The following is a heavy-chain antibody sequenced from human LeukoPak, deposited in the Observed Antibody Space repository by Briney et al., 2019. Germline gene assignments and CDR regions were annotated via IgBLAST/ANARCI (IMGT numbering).Heavy chain of an antibody. V-gene: IGHV3-21*01. D-gene: IGHD3-9*01. CDR2: ISSTAGFI. Sequence: GGSLRLSCAASGFTFDSYSMNWVRQVPGKGLEWVSSISSTAGFIYYADSVKGRFTISRDNSKNTLYLQMNSLRAEDTAVYYCAKDLDDILTGHYYYYGMDVWGQGTTVTVSS. J-gene: IGHJ6*02. CDR3: AKDLDDILTGHYYYYGMDV. CDR1: GFTFDSYS.